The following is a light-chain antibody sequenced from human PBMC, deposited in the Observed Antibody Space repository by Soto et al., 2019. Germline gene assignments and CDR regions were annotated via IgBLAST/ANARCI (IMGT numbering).Light chain of an antibody. J-gene: IGKJ5*01. Sequence: EIVLTQSPGTLSLSPGERAALSSRASQSVSSSYLARYQQKPDQAPRRLIYGASSRATGIPDRFSGSGSGTDFTLTISRLEPEDFAVYYCQHYGSSRTFGQGTRLENK. CDR2: GAS. V-gene: IGKV3-20*01. CDR3: QHYGSSRT. CDR1: QSVSSSY.